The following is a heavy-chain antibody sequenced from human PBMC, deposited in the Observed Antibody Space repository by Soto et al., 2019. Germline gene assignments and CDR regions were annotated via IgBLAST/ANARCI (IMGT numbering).Heavy chain of an antibody. V-gene: IGHV4-34*01. CDR3: ARAGGIAAAGTAYYYGMDV. Sequence: QVQLQQWGAGLLKPSEPLSLTWPVYGGSFSGSYWSWIRQPPGKGREWIGEIKHSGSTNYNPSLKSRVTISVDTSKNQFSLKLSSVTAADTAVYYCARAGGIAAAGTAYYYGMDVWGQGTTVTVSS. D-gene: IGHD6-13*01. CDR2: IKHSGST. J-gene: IGHJ6*02. CDR1: GGSFSGSY.